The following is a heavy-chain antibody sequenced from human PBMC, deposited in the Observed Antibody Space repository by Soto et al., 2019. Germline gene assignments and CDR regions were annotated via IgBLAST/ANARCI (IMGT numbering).Heavy chain of an antibody. CDR3: ARRVSLWFGELSVFDY. V-gene: IGHV4-34*01. D-gene: IGHD3-10*01. CDR2: INHSGST. Sequence: SETLSLTCAVYGGSFSGYYWTWIRQPPGTGLEWIGEINHSGSTNYNPSLKSRVTMSADTSKNHLSLNMRSVTAADTAVYYCARRVSLWFGELSVFDYWGQGTLVTVSS. J-gene: IGHJ4*02. CDR1: GGSFSGYY.